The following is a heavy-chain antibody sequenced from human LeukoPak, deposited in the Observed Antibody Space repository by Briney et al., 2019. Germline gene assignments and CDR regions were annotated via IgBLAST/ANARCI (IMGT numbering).Heavy chain of an antibody. V-gene: IGHV4-31*03. Sequence: SETLTLTCTVSGGSISSGGHCWSWVRQHPGKGLEWIACIYYSGSTYYNPSLKSRVIMSVDMSKNQFSLNLSSVTAAHTAVYYCARVTIPPTKYYLYIDAWGKGTTVTVSS. J-gene: IGHJ6*03. CDR3: ARVTIPPTKYYLYIDA. CDR2: IYYSGST. D-gene: IGHD3-3*01. CDR1: GGSISSGGHC.